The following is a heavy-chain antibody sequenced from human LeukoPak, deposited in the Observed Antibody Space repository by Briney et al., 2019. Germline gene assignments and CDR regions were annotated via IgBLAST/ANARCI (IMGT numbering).Heavy chain of an antibody. CDR1: GFTFSSYS. CDR2: ISSSTSYI. V-gene: IGHV3-21*01. D-gene: IGHD4-17*01. CDR3: ARAGGSTVSHSDY. Sequence: GGSLRLSCAASGFTFSSYSMNWIRQAPGKGLEWVSSISSSTSYIYYADSVKGRFTISKDNAKNLLYLQMNSLRAEDTAVYYCARAGGSTVSHSDYWGQGTLVTVSS. J-gene: IGHJ4*02.